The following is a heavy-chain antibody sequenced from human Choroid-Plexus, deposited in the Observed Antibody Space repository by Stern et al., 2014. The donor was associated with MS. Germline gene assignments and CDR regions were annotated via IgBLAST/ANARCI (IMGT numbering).Heavy chain of an antibody. D-gene: IGHD2-15*01. V-gene: IGHV3-30*18. J-gene: IGHJ4*02. CDR3: AKDRQWSTYFFDY. CDR2: ISYDGSDK. Sequence: VQLEESGGGVAQPGRPLILSCAASGFTFSNFGMHWVRQAPGKGLEWVALISYDGSDKYYADSVKGRFTIFRDNSKNTLYMHRNSLRAEDTAVYYCAKDRQWSTYFFDYWGQGSLVTVSS. CDR1: GFTFSNFG.